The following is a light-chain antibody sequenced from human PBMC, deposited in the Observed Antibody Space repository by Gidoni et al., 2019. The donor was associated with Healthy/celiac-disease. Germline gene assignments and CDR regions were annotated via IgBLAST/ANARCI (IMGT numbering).Light chain of an antibody. J-gene: IGLJ3*02. CDR1: SSNIGSNN. V-gene: IGLV1-44*01. CDR3: AAWDDSLNAWV. CDR2: GNH. Sequence: QSVLTQPPSASGTPGPRVTISCSGSSSNIGSNNLNWYQQLPGTAPKLLIYGNHQRPSGVPGRFSGSASGFSASLAISGLQSEDEADYYCAAWDDSLNAWVFGGGTRLTVL.